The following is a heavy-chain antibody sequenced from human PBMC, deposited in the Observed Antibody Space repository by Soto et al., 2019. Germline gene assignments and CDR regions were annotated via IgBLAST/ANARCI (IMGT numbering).Heavy chain of an antibody. CDR2: ISWDGGST. J-gene: IGHJ6*02. CDR3: AKDRGGSGSYYAYYYYGMDV. Sequence: EVQLVESGGVVVQPGGSLRLSCAASGFTFDDYTMHWVRQAPGKGLERVSLISWDGGSTYYADSVKGRFTISRDNSKNSLYLQMNSLRTEDTALYYCAKDRGGSGSYYAYYYYGMDVWGQGTTVTVSS. D-gene: IGHD3-10*01. V-gene: IGHV3-43*01. CDR1: GFTFDDYT.